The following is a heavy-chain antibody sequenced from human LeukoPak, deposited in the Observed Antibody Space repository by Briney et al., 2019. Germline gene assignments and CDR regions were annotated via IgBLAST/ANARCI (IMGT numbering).Heavy chain of an antibody. CDR3: ARDQRDYYDSSGNGYFQH. V-gene: IGHV3-11*06. CDR1: GFTFSDYY. CDR2: ISSSSSYT. D-gene: IGHD3-22*01. Sequence: GGSLRLSCAASGFTFSDYYMSWIRQASGKGLEWVSYISSSSSYTNYADSVKGRFTISRDNAKNSLYLQMNSLRAEDTAVYYCARDQRDYYDSSGNGYFQHWGQGTLVTVSS. J-gene: IGHJ1*01.